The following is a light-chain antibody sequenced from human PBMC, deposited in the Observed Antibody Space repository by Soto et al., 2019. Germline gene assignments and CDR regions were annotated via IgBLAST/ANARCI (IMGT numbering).Light chain of an antibody. CDR1: QSVSSK. CDR3: QQYNNWPRA. CDR2: GAS. J-gene: IGKJ1*01. V-gene: IGKV3-15*01. Sequence: EIVMTQSPATLSVSPGERATLSCRASQSVSSKLAWYQQKPGQAPRLLIYGASTMATGIPVRFSGSGSGTEFTLTISSLQSEDFAVYYCQQYNNWPRAFGQGTKVEI.